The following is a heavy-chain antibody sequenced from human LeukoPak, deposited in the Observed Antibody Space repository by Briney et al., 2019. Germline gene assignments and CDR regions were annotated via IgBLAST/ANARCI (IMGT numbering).Heavy chain of an antibody. CDR3: ARDTYSRPMDV. Sequence: GASVKVSCKASGYTFIDYYIHWVRQAPGQGLEWMGWINPKSGGANHAQKFQGRVTMTRDTSISTAYMELSRLRSDDTAVYYCARDTYSRPMDVWGKGTTVTVS. J-gene: IGHJ6*03. CDR2: INPKSGGA. CDR1: GYTFIDYY. D-gene: IGHD6-13*01. V-gene: IGHV1-2*02.